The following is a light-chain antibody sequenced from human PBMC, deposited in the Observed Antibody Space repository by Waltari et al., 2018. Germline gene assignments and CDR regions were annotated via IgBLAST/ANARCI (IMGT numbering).Light chain of an antibody. CDR3: AAWDDSLSRWL. Sequence: QSVLTQPPSASATPGRRATTPCSGRSTNIGSSYLSWYPHVPGAAPKLLIYRNNQRPSGVPVRVSGSKSGTSASLAISGLRSEDEAYYYCAAWDDSLSRWLLGGGTKLTVL. CDR1: STNIGSSY. CDR2: RNN. J-gene: IGLJ3*02. V-gene: IGLV1-47*01.